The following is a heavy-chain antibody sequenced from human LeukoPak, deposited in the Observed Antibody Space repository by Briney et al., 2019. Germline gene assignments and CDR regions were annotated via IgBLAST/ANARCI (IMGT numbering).Heavy chain of an antibody. CDR3: VKHSGSYYYFDC. Sequence: SETLSLTCTVSGGSISSYYWSWIRQPPGKGLEWIGYIYYSGSTNYNPSLKSRVTISVDTSKNQFSLKLSSVTAADTAVYYCVKHSGSYYYFDCWGQGTLVTVSS. CDR1: GGSISSYY. J-gene: IGHJ4*02. V-gene: IGHV4-59*08. CDR2: IYYSGST. D-gene: IGHD1-26*01.